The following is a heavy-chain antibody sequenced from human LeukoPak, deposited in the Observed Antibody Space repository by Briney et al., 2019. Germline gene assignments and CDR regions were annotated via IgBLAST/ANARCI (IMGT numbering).Heavy chain of an antibody. Sequence: GGSLRLSCAASGFTFSSYGMHWVRQAPGEGLEWVAFIRYDESNKYFADSVKGRFTISRDNSKNTLYLQMNSLRAEDTAVYYCAKATGGGYYYYMDVWGKGTTVTVSS. V-gene: IGHV3-30*02. CDR2: IRYDESNK. J-gene: IGHJ6*03. CDR3: AKATGGGYYYYMDV. D-gene: IGHD7-27*01. CDR1: GFTFSSYG.